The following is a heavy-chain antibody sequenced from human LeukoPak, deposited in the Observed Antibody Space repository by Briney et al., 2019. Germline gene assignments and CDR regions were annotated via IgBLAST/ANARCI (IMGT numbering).Heavy chain of an antibody. CDR2: INPNSGGT. CDR3: ARDRRLITMVRGVMVY. CDR1: GYTLTGYY. J-gene: IGHJ4*02. D-gene: IGHD3-10*01. Sequence: GASVKVSCKASGYTLTGYYMHWVRQAPGQGLEWMGWINPNSGGTNYAQKFQGRVTMTRDTSISTAYMELSRLRSDDTAVYYCARDRRLITMVRGVMVYWGQGTLVTVSS. V-gene: IGHV1-2*02.